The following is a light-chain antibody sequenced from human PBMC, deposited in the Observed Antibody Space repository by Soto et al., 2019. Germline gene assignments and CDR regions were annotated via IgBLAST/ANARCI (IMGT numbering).Light chain of an antibody. CDR3: QLSGSSPRR. V-gene: IGKV3-20*01. Sequence: KELKSSADAMCVDLGGRGTINRRASQSVSSSYLAWYQQEPGQAPRLLIYGASSRATGIPDRFSGSGSGTDFPLTICRLELRYLDVYYCQLSGSSPRRFADGTKVDIK. CDR1: QSVSSSY. J-gene: IGKJ1*01. CDR2: GAS.